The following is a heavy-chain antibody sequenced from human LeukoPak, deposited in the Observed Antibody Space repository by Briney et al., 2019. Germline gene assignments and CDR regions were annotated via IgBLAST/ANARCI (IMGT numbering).Heavy chain of an antibody. CDR2: MNPNSGNT. CDR1: GYTFTSYD. CDR3: ARCEGLRYFDWLFMDYYYHYGMDV. V-gene: IGHV1-8*01. D-gene: IGHD3-9*01. Sequence: ASVKVSCKASGYTFTSYDINWVRQATGQGLEWMGWMNPNSGNTGYAQKFQGRVTMTRNTSISTAYMELSSLRSEDTAVYYCARCEGLRYFDWLFMDYYYHYGMDVWGQGTTVTVSS. J-gene: IGHJ6*02.